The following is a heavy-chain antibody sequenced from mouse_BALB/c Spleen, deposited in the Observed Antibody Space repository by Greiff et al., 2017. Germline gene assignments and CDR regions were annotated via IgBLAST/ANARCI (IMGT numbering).Heavy chain of an antibody. Sequence: QVQLQQSGPGLVAPSQSLSITCTVSGFSLTSYGVHWVRQSPGKGLEWLGVIWSGGSTDYNAAFISRLSISKDNSKSQVFFKMNSLQANDTAIYYCARKNYGNWYFDVWGAGTTVTVSS. CDR3: ARKNYGNWYFDV. J-gene: IGHJ1*01. CDR2: IWSGGST. V-gene: IGHV2-2*02. CDR1: GFSLTSYG. D-gene: IGHD2-1*01.